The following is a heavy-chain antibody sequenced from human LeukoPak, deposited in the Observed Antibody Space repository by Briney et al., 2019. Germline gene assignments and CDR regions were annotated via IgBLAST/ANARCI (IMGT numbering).Heavy chain of an antibody. D-gene: IGHD6-6*01. V-gene: IGHV3-23*01. J-gene: IGHJ6*02. CDR2: ISGNGGIT. CDR1: GFTFSRYA. CDR3: AKDTYSSLYYYYGMDV. Sequence: GGSLRLSCAASGFTFSRYAMSWVRQAPGKGLEWVSLISGNGGITYYADSVKGRFTISRDNSKNTLYLQMNSLRVEDTAVYYCAKDTYSSLYYYYGMDVWGQGTTVTVSS.